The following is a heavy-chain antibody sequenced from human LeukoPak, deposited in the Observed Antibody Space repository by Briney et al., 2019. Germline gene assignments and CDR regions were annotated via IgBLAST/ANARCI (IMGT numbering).Heavy chain of an antibody. V-gene: IGHV4-4*07. CDR3: ARDSSLVPPYAMDV. CDR1: GGSIRSYY. CDR2: IYTSGST. J-gene: IGHJ6*02. D-gene: IGHD2-2*01. Sequence: SETLSFTCTGSGGSIRSYYWIWIRQPAGKGLEWIVHIYTSGSTNYNPSLHSRVTMSVDTSKNQFSLKLYSVPAADTALDYCARDSSLVPPYAMDVWGQGTTVTVSS.